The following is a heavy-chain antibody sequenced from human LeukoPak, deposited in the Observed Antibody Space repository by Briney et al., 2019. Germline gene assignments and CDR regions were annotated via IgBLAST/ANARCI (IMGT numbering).Heavy chain of an antibody. CDR1: GFTFTSHS. Sequence: PGGSLRLSCAASGFTFTSHSLNWVRQAPGKGLEWVSYISSSGSTIYYTDSVKGRFTSSRDNAKNSLYLQMSSLRAEDTAVYYCARDYYGSGSYGPWGQGTLVTVSS. D-gene: IGHD3-10*01. CDR2: ISSSGSTI. J-gene: IGHJ5*02. CDR3: ARDYYGSGSYGP. V-gene: IGHV3-48*04.